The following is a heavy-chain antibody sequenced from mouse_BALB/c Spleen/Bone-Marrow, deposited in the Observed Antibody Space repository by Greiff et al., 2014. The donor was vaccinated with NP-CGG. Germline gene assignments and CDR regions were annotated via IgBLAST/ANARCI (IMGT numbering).Heavy chain of an antibody. CDR1: GFSLTDYG. CDR3: GKHDYGSSPFAY. CDR2: IWGGGST. D-gene: IGHD1-1*01. J-gene: IGHJ3*01. Sequence: VMLVESGPGLVAPSQSLSITCTVSGFSLTDYGVSWIRQPPGKGLEWLGLIWGGGSTYYNSALKSRLSISKDNSKSQVFLEMNSLQTDDTAMYYCGKHDYGSSPFAYWGQGTLVTVSA. V-gene: IGHV2-6-5*01.